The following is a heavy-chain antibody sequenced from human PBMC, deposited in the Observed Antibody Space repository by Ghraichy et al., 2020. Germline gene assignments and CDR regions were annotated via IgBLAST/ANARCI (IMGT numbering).Heavy chain of an antibody. CDR2: ISGDGGST. CDR3: AKDRGITMIAEYAFDI. D-gene: IGHD3-22*01. V-gene: IGHV3-43*02. Sequence: LSLTCAASGFTFDDYAMHWVRQAPGKGLEWVSPISGDGGSTYYADSVKGRFTISRDNSKNSLYLQMNSLRTEDTALYYCAKDRGITMIAEYAFDIWGQGTMVTVSS. CDR1: GFTFDDYA. J-gene: IGHJ3*02.